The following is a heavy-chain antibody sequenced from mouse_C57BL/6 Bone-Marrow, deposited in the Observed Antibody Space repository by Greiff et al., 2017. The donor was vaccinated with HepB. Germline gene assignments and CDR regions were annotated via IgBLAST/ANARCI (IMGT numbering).Heavy chain of an antibody. CDR3: ADGYLYYFDY. CDR2: IYPGDGDT. V-gene: IGHV1-82*01. Sequence: VQLQQSGPELVKPGASVKISCKASGYAFSSSWMNWVKQRPGKGLEWIGRIYPGDGDTNYNGKFKGKATLTADKSSSTAYMQLSSLTSEDSAVYFCADGYLYYFDYWGQGTTLTVSS. D-gene: IGHD2-3*01. CDR1: GYAFSSSW. J-gene: IGHJ2*01.